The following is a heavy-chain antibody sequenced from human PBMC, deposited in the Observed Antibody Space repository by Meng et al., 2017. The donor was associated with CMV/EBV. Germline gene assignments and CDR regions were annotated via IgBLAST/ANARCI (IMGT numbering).Heavy chain of an antibody. Sequence: ETLSLTCTVSGGSISSYYWSWIRQPPGKGLEWIGYIYYSGSTNYNPSLKSRVTISVDTSKNQFSLKLSSVTAADTAVYYCARGTEDYDFWLDYWGQGTLVTVSS. V-gene: IGHV4-59*01. J-gene: IGHJ4*02. CDR3: ARGTEDYDFWLDY. D-gene: IGHD3-3*01. CDR1: GGSISSYY. CDR2: IYYSGST.